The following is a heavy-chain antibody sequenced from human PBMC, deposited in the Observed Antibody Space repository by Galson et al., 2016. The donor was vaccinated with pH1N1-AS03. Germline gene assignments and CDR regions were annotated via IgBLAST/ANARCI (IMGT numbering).Heavy chain of an antibody. Sequence: SVKVSCKASGYTFSTYGVSWVRQAPGQGLEWMGWISGYDDDTNYAQNVAGRVTMTTDKSTSTLYMELRTLGSDDTAVYYCARDRGLRPDTFDIWGQGTWVTVSS. D-gene: IGHD2-21*01. CDR1: GYTFSTYG. J-gene: IGHJ3*02. V-gene: IGHV1-18*04. CDR2: ISGYDDDT. CDR3: ARDRGLRPDTFDI.